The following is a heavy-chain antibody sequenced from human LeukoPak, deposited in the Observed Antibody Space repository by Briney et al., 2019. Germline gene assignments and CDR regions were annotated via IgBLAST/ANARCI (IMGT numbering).Heavy chain of an antibody. CDR3: ARGSRDTTNDY. D-gene: IGHD1-14*01. V-gene: IGHV4-34*01. CDR2: INHSGST. CDR1: GGSFSGYY. J-gene: IGHJ4*02. Sequence: SETLSLTCAVYGGSFSGYYWSWIRQPPGKGLEWIGEINHSGSTNYNPSLKSRVTISVDTSKNQFSLKLSSVTAADTAVYYCARGSRDTTNDYWGQGTLVTVSS.